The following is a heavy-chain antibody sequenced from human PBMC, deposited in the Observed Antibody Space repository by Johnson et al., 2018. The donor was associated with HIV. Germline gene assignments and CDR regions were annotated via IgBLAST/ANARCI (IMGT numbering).Heavy chain of an antibody. V-gene: IGHV3-64*01. J-gene: IGHJ3*02. CDR1: GFTFNSYA. CDR3: ARARITILGVVLGADAFDI. CDR2: ITSNGGST. D-gene: IGHD3-3*01. Sequence: VQLVESGGGVVQPGRSLRLSCAASGFTFNSYAMHWVRQAPGTGLEYVSAITSNGGSTYYANSVKGRFTISRDNSKNTLYLQMGGLRAEDMAVYYCARARITILGVVLGADAFDIWGQGTMVTVSS.